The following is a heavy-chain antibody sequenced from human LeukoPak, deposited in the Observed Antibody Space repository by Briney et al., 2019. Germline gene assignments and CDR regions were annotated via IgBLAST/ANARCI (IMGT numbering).Heavy chain of an antibody. Sequence: GGSLRLSCAASGFTLSNYGMNWVRQAPGKRLEWVSYISSGSDSIYYADSVKGRFTISRDNAENSLYLQMNSLRDEDTAVYYCARATRSGYDYWGQGTLVTVSS. CDR2: ISSGSDSI. CDR1: GFTLSNYG. D-gene: IGHD5-12*01. J-gene: IGHJ4*02. V-gene: IGHV3-48*02. CDR3: ARATRSGYDY.